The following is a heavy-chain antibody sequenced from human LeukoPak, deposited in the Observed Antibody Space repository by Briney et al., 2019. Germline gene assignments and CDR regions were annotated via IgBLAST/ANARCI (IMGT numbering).Heavy chain of an antibody. CDR1: GFSFSNYA. J-gene: IGHJ4*02. V-gene: IGHV3-30-3*01. Sequence: PGGSLRLSCAASGFSFSNYAMHWVRQAPGKGLEWVAVISYDGINKYYADSVKGRFTISRDNSKNTLYLQMNSLRAEDTAVYYCVICIAAAGSFDYWGQGTLVTVSS. D-gene: IGHD6-13*01. CDR2: ISYDGINK. CDR3: VICIAAAGSFDY.